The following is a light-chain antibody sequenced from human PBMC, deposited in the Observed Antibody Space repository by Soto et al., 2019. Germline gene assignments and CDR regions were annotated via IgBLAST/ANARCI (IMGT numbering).Light chain of an antibody. Sequence: IHMTQSPSSLFASVWDRVTITCQATQDINIYLNWYQQKPGKAPNLLIYDASNLEIGVPSRFSGSGSGTHFTFTISSLQTEDIGTYYCQQYENLPTFGQGTRLEIK. CDR3: QQYENLPT. J-gene: IGKJ5*01. V-gene: IGKV1-33*01. CDR2: DAS. CDR1: QDINIY.